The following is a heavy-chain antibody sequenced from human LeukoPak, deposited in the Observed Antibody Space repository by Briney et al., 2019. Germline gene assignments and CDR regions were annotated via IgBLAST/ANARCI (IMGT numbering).Heavy chain of an antibody. CDR3: ARETRGYSYGTGGWFDP. CDR1: GGSISSYY. J-gene: IGHJ5*02. V-gene: IGHV4-59*01. D-gene: IGHD5-18*01. Sequence: PSETLSLICTVSGGSISSYYWSWIRQPPGKGLEWIGYIYYSGSTNYNPSLKSRVTISVDTSENQFSLKLSSVTAADTAVYYCARETRGYSYGTGGWFDPWGQGTLVTVSS. CDR2: IYYSGST.